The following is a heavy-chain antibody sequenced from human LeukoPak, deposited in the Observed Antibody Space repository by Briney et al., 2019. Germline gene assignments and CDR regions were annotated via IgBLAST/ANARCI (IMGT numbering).Heavy chain of an antibody. V-gene: IGHV1-69*01. J-gene: IGHJ5*02. Sequence: PGGSLRLSCAASGFTFSSYAISWVRQAPGQGLEWMGGIIPIFGTANYAQKFQGRVTITADESTSTAYMELSSLRSEDTAVYYCASQEPVVAATWFDPWGQGTLVTVSS. D-gene: IGHD2-15*01. CDR1: GFTFSSYA. CDR2: IIPIFGTA. CDR3: ASQEPVVAATWFDP.